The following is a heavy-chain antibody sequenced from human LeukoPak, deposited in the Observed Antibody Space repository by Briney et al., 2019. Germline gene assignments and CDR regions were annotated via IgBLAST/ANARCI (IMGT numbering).Heavy chain of an antibody. J-gene: IGHJ4*02. V-gene: IGHV3-9*01. CDR1: GFTFDDYA. CDR2: ISWTSGSI. D-gene: IGHD3-10*01. Sequence: GGSLRLSCAASGFTFDDYAMHWVRQAPGKGLEWVSGISWTSGSIGYADSVKGRFTISRDNAKNSLYLQMNSLRAEDTALYYCAKMRERITMVRGVLFLADYWGQGTLVTVSS. CDR3: AKMRERITMVRGVLFLADY.